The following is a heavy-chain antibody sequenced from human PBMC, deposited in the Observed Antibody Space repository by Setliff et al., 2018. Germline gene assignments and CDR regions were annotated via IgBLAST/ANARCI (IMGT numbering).Heavy chain of an antibody. CDR2: IKQDGSEK. D-gene: IGHD2-15*01. CDR1: GFTFSTYW. J-gene: IGHJ4*02. V-gene: IGHV3-7*03. Sequence: GGSLRLSCAASGFTFSTYWMSWVRQAPGKGLEWVANIKQDGSEKYYVDSVKGRFSISRDNAKNSLYLQMYSLRAEDTAVYYCVKDRYCSDASCSPDYFDYWGQGTLVTVSS. CDR3: VKDRYCSDASCSPDYFDY.